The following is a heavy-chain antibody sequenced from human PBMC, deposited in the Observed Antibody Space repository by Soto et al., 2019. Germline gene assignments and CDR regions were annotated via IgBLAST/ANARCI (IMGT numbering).Heavy chain of an antibody. CDR1: GFTFSSYS. V-gene: IGHV3-21*01. CDR2: ISSSSSYI. J-gene: IGHJ5*02. CDR3: ARATSSSWYGNWFDP. D-gene: IGHD6-13*01. Sequence: EVQLVESGGGLVKPGGSLRLSCAASGFTFSSYSMNWVRQAPGKGLEWVSSISSSSSYIYYADSVKGRFTISRDNAKNSLYLQMNSLRAEDTAVSYCARATSSSWYGNWFDPWGQGTLVTVSS.